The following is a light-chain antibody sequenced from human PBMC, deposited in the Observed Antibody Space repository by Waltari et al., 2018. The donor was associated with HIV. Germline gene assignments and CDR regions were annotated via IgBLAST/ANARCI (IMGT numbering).Light chain of an antibody. CDR1: QSVSSN. J-gene: IGKJ2*03. Sequence: EIVMTQSPATLSVSPGERITLSCRASQSVSSNLTWYQQKPGQAPRRLIYSASTKATDMPARFSGSGSVTEFYLTISSLQSEYFAVYHCQQYNNWPYSLGQGTKLEIK. CDR3: QQYNNWPYS. V-gene: IGKV3-15*01. CDR2: SAS.